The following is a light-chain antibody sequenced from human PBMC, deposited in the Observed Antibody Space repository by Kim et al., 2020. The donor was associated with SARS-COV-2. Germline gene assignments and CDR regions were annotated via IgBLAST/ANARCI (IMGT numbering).Light chain of an antibody. Sequence: GQRVTSACSGTNSNIGTHSVNWFQQLPGTAPKLLIYANNRRPSGVSDRFSGSKSGTSASLTISGLQPADEAHYYCATSYDSLNGVIFGGGTQLTVL. J-gene: IGLJ2*01. V-gene: IGLV1-44*01. CDR1: NSNIGTHS. CDR2: ANN. CDR3: ATSYDSLNGVI.